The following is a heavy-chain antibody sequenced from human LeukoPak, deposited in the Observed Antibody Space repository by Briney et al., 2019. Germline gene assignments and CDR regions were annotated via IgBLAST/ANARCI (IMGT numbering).Heavy chain of an antibody. V-gene: IGHV1-2*04. CDR2: INPNSGGT. J-gene: IGHJ4*02. Sequence: ASVKVSCKASGYTFTGYYMHWVRQAPGQGLEWMGWINPNSGGTNYAQKFQGWVTMTRDTSISTAYMELSRLRSDDTAVYYCARGTGLLWFGEFPFDYWGQGTLVTVSS. CDR3: ARGTGLLWFGEFPFDY. CDR1: GYTFTGYY. D-gene: IGHD3-10*01.